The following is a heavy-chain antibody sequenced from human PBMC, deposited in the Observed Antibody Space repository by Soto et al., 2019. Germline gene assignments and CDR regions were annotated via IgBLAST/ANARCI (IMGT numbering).Heavy chain of an antibody. CDR1: GYTLTTFF. Sequence: QVQLVQSGAEVKKPGASVKVSCKASGYTLTTFFMHWVRQAPGQGLEWMGVINPGYPAGRTTTYAQKFQGRVTMTTATSTGTVYMELRRLRSDDAAVYACAREATVSGARAGMAVCGQATAVTASS. CDR3: AREATVSGARAGMAV. V-gene: IGHV1-46*01. J-gene: IGHJ6*02. CDR2: INPGYPAGRTT. D-gene: IGHD2-8*01.